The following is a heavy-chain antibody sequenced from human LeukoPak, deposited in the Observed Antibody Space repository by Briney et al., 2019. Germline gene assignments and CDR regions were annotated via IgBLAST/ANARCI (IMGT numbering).Heavy chain of an antibody. J-gene: IGHJ5*02. Sequence: SVKVSCKPSGGTFSTYAISWVRQAPGQGLEWMGRLIPIFGTVNYAQNFQGRVTITTDESTSTAYMELSSLRSEDAAVYYCASEENWFDPWGQGTLVTVSS. V-gene: IGHV1-69*05. CDR3: ASEENWFDP. CDR1: GGTFSTYA. CDR2: LIPIFGTV.